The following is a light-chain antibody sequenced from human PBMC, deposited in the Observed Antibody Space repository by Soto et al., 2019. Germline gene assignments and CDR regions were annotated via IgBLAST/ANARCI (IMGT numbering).Light chain of an antibody. Sequence: DVVMTQTPLSLSVTPGQPASISCKSSQSLLHITGETFLFWYLQKPGQSPQLLIYEVSNRVSGVPDRFSGSGSGTDFTLEISRVETDDVGIYYCMQSTQLPPTFGQGTRLGIE. J-gene: IGKJ5*01. CDR3: MQSTQLPPT. V-gene: IGKV2D-29*02. CDR1: QSLLHITGETF. CDR2: EVS.